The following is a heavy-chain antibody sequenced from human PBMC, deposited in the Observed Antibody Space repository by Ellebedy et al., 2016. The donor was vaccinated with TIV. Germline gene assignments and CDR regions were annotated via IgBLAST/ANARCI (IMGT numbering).Heavy chain of an antibody. CDR2: INGPGSVT. D-gene: IGHD1-26*01. J-gene: IGHJ4*02. CDR3: ARDSGSYPFDY. CDR1: GFTFNAHW. Sequence: GGSLRLSXAASGFTFNAHWIHWVRQAPGKGLVWVARINGPGSVTGYADSVKGRFTISRDNTKNTLYLQLSSLRADDTAVYYCARDSGSYPFDYWGQGTLVTVSS. V-gene: IGHV3-74*01.